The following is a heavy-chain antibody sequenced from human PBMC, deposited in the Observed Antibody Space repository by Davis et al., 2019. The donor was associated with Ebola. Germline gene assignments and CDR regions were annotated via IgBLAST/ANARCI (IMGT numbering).Heavy chain of an antibody. D-gene: IGHD3-10*01. Sequence: GESLKISCAASGFTFSNYAMTWVRQAPGKGLEWVSNIGSGGTTYYADSVKGRFTISRDNSKNTLYLQMNSLSAEDTAVYYCAKGRGHPFSAYYFDYWGQGTLVTVSS. J-gene: IGHJ4*02. CDR2: IGSGGTT. V-gene: IGHV3-23*01. CDR3: AKGRGHPFSAYYFDY. CDR1: GFTFSNYA.